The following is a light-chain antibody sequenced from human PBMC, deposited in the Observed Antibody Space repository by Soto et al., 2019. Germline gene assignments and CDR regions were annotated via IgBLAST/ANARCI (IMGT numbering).Light chain of an antibody. CDR3: QQYGSSPLLT. J-gene: IGKJ4*01. CDR1: QSVTNSD. CDR2: GAS. Sequence: EIVLTQSPGTLSLSPGERATLSCRASQSVTNSDLAWYQQKPGQAPRLLIYGASSRATGIPDRFSGSGSGTDFTLTISRLEPEDFAVYYCQQYGSSPLLTFGGGTKVDIK. V-gene: IGKV3-20*01.